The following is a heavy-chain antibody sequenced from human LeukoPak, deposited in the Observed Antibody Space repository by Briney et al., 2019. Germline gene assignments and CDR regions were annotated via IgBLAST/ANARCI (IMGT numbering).Heavy chain of an antibody. Sequence: SVTVSCTASGGTFNKYSIHWVRQAPGLGFEWVGGFIPIFERTNSAQKLQGRVTISADESSMTGYMELSSLRSDDTAVYYCVRHTNADWYGGGFDVWGLGTEVIVSS. CDR3: VRHTNADWYGGGFDV. CDR2: FIPIFERT. V-gene: IGHV1-69*13. D-gene: IGHD3-9*01. CDR1: GGTFNKYS. J-gene: IGHJ3*01.